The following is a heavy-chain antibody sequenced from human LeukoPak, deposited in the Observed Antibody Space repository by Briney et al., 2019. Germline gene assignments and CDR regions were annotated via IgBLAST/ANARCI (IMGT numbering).Heavy chain of an antibody. V-gene: IGHV4-59*01. CDR3: AGPWPRYYYGSGSLRIDY. CDR2: IYYSGST. J-gene: IGHJ4*02. D-gene: IGHD3-10*01. Sequence: SETLSLTCTVSGGSISSYYWSWIRQPPGKGLEWIGYIYYSGSTNYNPSLKSRVTISVDTSKNQFSLKLSSVTAADTAVYYCAGPWPRYYYGSGSLRIDYWGQGTLVTVSS. CDR1: GGSISSYY.